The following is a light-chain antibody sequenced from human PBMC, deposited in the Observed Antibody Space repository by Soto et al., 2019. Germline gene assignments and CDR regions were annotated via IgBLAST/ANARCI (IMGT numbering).Light chain of an antibody. V-gene: IGKV1-9*01. CDR1: QGISTS. CDR2: AAS. Sequence: DIQLTQSPSFLSASVGDRVTITCRASQGISTSLAWYQQKPGKAPKLLIYAASTLQSGVPSRFSGSGSGTEFSLTISSLQPEDFATYYCQQLSSYPLFTFGPGTKVEIK. J-gene: IGKJ3*01. CDR3: QQLSSYPLFT.